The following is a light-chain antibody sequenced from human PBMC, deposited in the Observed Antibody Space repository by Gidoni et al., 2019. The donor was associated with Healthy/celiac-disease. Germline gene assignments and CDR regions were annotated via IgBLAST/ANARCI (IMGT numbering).Light chain of an antibody. CDR1: QSISSY. CDR3: QQRYSTPVP. J-gene: IGKJ1*01. CDR2: AAS. V-gene: IGKV1-39*01. Sequence: DIQMTPSPSSLSASVGDRVTITCRASQSISSYLNWYQQKPGKAPKLLIYAASSVQRGVPSRFVGIGSGADFTLTISSLQPEVFATCYCQQRYSTPVPFGQGTKVEIK.